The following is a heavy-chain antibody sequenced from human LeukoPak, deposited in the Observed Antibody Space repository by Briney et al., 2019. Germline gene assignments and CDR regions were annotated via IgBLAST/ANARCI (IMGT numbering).Heavy chain of an antibody. CDR1: GFTFSNFG. CDR3: AREWYY. J-gene: IGHJ4*02. V-gene: IGHV3-66*01. Sequence: GRSLRLSCAASGFTFSNFGIHWVRQAPGKGPEWVSVIYSGGSTYYADSVKGRFTISRDNSKNTLYLQMNSLRAEDTAVYYCAREWYYWGQGTLVTVSS. D-gene: IGHD3-3*01. CDR2: IYSGGST.